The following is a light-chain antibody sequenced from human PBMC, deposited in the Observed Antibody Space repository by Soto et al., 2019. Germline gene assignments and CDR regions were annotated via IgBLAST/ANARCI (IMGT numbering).Light chain of an antibody. Sequence: DIRISQSPSTLSASVGDRVTITCRASQSISSWLAWYQQKPGKAPKLLIYDASSLESGVPSRFSGSGSGTEFTLTISSLQPDDFATYYCQQYNTIRTFGQGTK. CDR3: QQYNTIRT. CDR2: DAS. J-gene: IGKJ1*01. CDR1: QSISSW. V-gene: IGKV1-5*01.